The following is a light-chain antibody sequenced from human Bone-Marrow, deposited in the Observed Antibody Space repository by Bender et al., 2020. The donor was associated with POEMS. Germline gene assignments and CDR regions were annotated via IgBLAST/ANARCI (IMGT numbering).Light chain of an antibody. V-gene: IGLV1-44*01. Sequence: QSVLTQPPSASGTPGQRVTISCSGSSSKFGSYPVNWYQQLPGAAPKLVIFNNSQRPSGVPYRFSGSNSGTSASLAISGLLSDDEADGFCAAWDDSLDGGVFGGGTKLSV. CDR3: AAWDDSLDGGV. J-gene: IGLJ3*02. CDR1: SSKFGSYP. CDR2: NNS.